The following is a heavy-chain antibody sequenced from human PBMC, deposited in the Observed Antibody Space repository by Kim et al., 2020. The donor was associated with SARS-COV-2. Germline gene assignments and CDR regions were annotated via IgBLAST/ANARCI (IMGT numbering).Heavy chain of an antibody. V-gene: IGHV1-3*01. CDR2: NT. D-gene: IGHD2-8*02. CDR3: ARDLFHTGFDY. J-gene: IGHJ4*02. Sequence: NTKLCQQFHGRVTFTRDTSANTASMELSSLGSEDTAVYYCARDLFHTGFDYWGQGTLVAVSS.